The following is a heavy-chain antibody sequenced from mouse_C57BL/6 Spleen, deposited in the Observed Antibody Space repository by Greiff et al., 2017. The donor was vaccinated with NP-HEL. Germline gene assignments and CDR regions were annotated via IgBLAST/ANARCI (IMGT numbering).Heavy chain of an antibody. V-gene: IGHV3-6*01. CDR2: ISYDGSN. Sequence: EVQLVESGPGLVKPSQSLSLTCSVTGYSITSGYYWNWIRQFPGNKLEWMGYISYDGSNNYNPSLKNRISITRDTSKNQFFLKLNSVTTEDTATYYCARGGLRGDYWGQGTSVTVSS. CDR3: ARGGLRGDY. D-gene: IGHD2-4*01. J-gene: IGHJ4*01. CDR1: GYSITSGYY.